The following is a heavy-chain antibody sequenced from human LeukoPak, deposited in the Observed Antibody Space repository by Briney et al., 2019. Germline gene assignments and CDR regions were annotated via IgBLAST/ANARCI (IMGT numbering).Heavy chain of an antibody. CDR3: ARGGFSGSYYKGPPDY. CDR2: IGSPGDT. D-gene: IGHD3-10*01. CDR1: GFTFSSFE. V-gene: IGHV3-13*01. Sequence: GGSLRLSCAASGFTFSSFEIHWVRQGPGKGLEWVSVIGSPGDTYYSASVKGRFTISRENAKNSLYLQMNSLRAGDTAVYYCARGGFSGSYYKGPPDYWGQGTLVTVSS. J-gene: IGHJ4*02.